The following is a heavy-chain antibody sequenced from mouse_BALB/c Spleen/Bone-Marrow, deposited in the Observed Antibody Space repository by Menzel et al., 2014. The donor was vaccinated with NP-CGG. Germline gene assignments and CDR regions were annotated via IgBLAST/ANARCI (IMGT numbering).Heavy chain of an antibody. D-gene: IGHD2-5*01. Sequence: QVQLQQSGAELAKPGASVRMPCKASGYTFTSYWMHWVKQRPGQGLEWIGYINPSTGYTEYNQKFKDKATLTADKSSSTAYMQLSSLTSEDSAVYYCARSNYPAWFAYWGQGTLVAVSA. V-gene: IGHV1-7*01. J-gene: IGHJ3*01. CDR1: GYTFTSYW. CDR3: ARSNYPAWFAY. CDR2: INPSTGYT.